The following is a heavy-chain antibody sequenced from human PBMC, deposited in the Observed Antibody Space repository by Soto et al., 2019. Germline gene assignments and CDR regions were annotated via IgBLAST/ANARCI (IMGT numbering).Heavy chain of an antibody. V-gene: IGHV4-59*01. D-gene: IGHD2-2*01. Sequence: PSETLALTCTVSGGSMSSYYWSWIRQPPGKGLEWIGYIYYSGSTNYNPSLKSRVTISVDTSKNQFSLKLSSVTAADTAVYYCARDRGYCSSTSCYLFDYWGQGTLVTVSS. CDR1: GGSMSSYY. J-gene: IGHJ4*02. CDR3: ARDRGYCSSTSCYLFDY. CDR2: IYYSGST.